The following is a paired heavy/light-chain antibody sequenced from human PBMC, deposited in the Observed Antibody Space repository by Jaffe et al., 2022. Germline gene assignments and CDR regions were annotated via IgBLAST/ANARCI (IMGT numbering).Light chain of an antibody. V-gene: IGKV3-11*01. CDR1: ESISSY. J-gene: IGKJ2*01. CDR2: AAS. CDR3: QQRSNWPPMYT. Sequence: EIVLTQSPATLSLSPGERATLSCRASESISSYLAWYQHKPGQAPRLLIYAASNRATATPARFSGSGSGTDFTLTISNLEPEDFAVYYCQQRSNWPPMYTFGQGTKLEIK.
Heavy chain of an antibody. D-gene: IGHD3-10*01. CDR3: ARGVLTMVRGVMVDAFDI. V-gene: IGHV1-69*05. Sequence: QVQLVQSGAEVKKPGSSVKVSCKASGGTFRGYAITWVRQAPGQGLEWMGGIIPMSTTPNYAQKFQGRVSVTTDESTNTAYMELSSLRSEDTAVYYCARGVLTMVRGVMVDAFDIWGQGTMVTVSS. CDR2: IIPMSTTP. CDR1: GGTFRGYA. J-gene: IGHJ3*02.